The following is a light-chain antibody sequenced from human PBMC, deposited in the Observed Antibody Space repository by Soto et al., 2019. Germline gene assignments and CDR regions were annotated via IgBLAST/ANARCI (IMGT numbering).Light chain of an antibody. CDR1: QSVSSTY. J-gene: IGKJ2*01. CDR3: QQYDSSPMYT. Sequence: EIVLTQSPGTLSLSPGERATLSCRASQSVSSTYLAWYQQKPGQAPRLLIYGASSRATGIPDRFRGSGSGTDFTLTISRLEPEDFAVYYCQQYDSSPMYTFGQGTKLEIK. CDR2: GAS. V-gene: IGKV3-20*01.